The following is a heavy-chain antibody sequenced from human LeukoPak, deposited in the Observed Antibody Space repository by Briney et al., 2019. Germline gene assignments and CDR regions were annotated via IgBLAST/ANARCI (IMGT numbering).Heavy chain of an antibody. V-gene: IGHV3-53*01. CDR3: ARESGNYYGSGSYYV. CDR1: GFTVSSNY. Sequence: GGSLRLSCAASGFTVSSNYMNWVRQAPGKGLEWVSVIYSGGSTYYADSVKGRFTISRDNSKNTLYLQMNSLRAEDTAVYYCARESGNYYGSGSYYVWGQGTLVTVSS. D-gene: IGHD3-10*01. CDR2: IYSGGST. J-gene: IGHJ4*02.